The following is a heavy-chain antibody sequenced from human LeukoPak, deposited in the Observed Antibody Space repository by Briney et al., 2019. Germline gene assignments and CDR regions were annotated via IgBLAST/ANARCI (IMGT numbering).Heavy chain of an antibody. V-gene: IGHV3-21*01. D-gene: IGHD3-10*01. CDR1: GFTFSSYS. J-gene: IGHJ4*02. CDR3: ARSLLWFGELNIDY. CDR2: ISSSSSYI. Sequence: GGSLRLSCAASGFTFSSYSMNWVRQAPGKGLEWVSSISSSSSYIYYADSVKGRFTISRDNAKNSLYLQMNSLRAEDTAVYYCARSLLWFGELNIDYWGQGTLVTVSS.